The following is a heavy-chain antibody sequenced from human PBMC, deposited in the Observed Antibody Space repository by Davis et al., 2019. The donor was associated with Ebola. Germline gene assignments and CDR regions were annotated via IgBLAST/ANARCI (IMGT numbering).Heavy chain of an antibody. CDR2: IYPGYSDT. CDR1: GYSFTSYW. CDR3: ARRDYGDKNDAFDI. J-gene: IGHJ3*02. V-gene: IGHV5-51*01. D-gene: IGHD4-17*01. Sequence: GESLKIPCKGSGYSFTSYWIGRVRQMPGKGLEWVGIIYPGYSDTRYSPSFQGQVTISADKSISTAYLQWSSLKASDTAMYYCARRDYGDKNDAFDIWGQGTMVTVSS.